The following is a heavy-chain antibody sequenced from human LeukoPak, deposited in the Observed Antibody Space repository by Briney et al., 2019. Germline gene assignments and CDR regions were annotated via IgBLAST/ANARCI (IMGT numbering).Heavy chain of an antibody. Sequence: GGSLRLSYAASGFTFSSYWMSWVRQAPGKGLEWVANIKQDGSEKYYVDSVKGRFTISRDNAKNTLFLQMNSLRAEDTAVYYCIRDFLTVTTNDYWGQGTLVTVSS. D-gene: IGHD4-11*01. J-gene: IGHJ4*02. CDR2: IKQDGSEK. CDR1: GFTFSSYW. V-gene: IGHV3-7*01. CDR3: IRDFLTVTTNDY.